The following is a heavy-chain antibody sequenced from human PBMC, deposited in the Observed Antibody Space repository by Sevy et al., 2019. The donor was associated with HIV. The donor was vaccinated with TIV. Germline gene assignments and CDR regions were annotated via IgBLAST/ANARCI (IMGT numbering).Heavy chain of an antibody. V-gene: IGHV3-30-3*01. Sequence: GGSLRVSCAASGFTFSSYAMHWVRQAPGKGLEWVAVISYDGSNKYYADSVKGRFTISRDNSKNTLYLQMNSLRAEDTAVYYCASSTQDYYDSSGHYSPDDYRGQGTLVTVSS. CDR1: GFTFSSYA. CDR3: ASSTQDYYDSSGHYSPDDY. CDR2: ISYDGSNK. D-gene: IGHD3-22*01. J-gene: IGHJ4*02.